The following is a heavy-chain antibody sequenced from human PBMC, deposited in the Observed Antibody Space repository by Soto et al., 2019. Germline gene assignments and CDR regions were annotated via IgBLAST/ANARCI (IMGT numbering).Heavy chain of an antibody. CDR1: GGSFSGYY. V-gene: IGHV4-34*01. CDR2: INHSGST. D-gene: IGHD3-3*01. Sequence: LSLTCAVYGGSFSGYYWSWIRQPPGKGLEWIGEINHSGSTNYNPSLKSRVTISVDTSKNQFSLKLSSVTAADTAVYYCARPITIFGVVIPWFDPWGQGTLVTV. J-gene: IGHJ5*02. CDR3: ARPITIFGVVIPWFDP.